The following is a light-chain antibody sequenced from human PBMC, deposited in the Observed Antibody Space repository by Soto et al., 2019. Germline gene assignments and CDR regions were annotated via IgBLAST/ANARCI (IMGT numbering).Light chain of an antibody. Sequence: SPGERATLSCRASQSVSSYLAWYQQKPGQAPSLLIYDASNRATGIPARFSGSGSGTDFTLTISGLEPEDFGVYYCQQRSSSITFGQGTRLEI. CDR3: QQRSSSIT. CDR1: QSVSSY. CDR2: DAS. J-gene: IGKJ5*01. V-gene: IGKV3-11*01.